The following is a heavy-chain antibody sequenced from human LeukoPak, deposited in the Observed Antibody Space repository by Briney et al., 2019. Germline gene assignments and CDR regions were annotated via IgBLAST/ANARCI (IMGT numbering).Heavy chain of an antibody. D-gene: IGHD6-19*01. CDR1: GFTFSSYA. CDR2: ISGSGDTT. J-gene: IGHJ4*02. V-gene: IGHV3-23*01. Sequence: GGSLRLSCAASGFTFSSYAMSWVRQAPGKGLEWVSAISGSGDTTYYADSVKGRFTISRDNSKNTLYLQMNSLRAEDTAVYYCARGLGAGTDYWGQGTLVTVSS. CDR3: ARGLGAGTDY.